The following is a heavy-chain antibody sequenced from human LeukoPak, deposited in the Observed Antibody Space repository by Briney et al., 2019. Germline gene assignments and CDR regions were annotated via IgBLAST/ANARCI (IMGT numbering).Heavy chain of an antibody. V-gene: IGHV1-2*06. CDR3: AREVSDLYGSYSYFDY. J-gene: IGHJ4*02. Sequence: ASVKVSCKASGYTFTGYYMHWVRQAPGQGLEWMGRINPNSGGTNYAQKFQGRVTMTRDTSISTAYMELSRLRSDDTAVYYCAREVSDLYGSYSYFDYWGQGTLVTVSS. CDR2: INPNSGGT. CDR1: GYTFTGYY. D-gene: IGHD1-26*01.